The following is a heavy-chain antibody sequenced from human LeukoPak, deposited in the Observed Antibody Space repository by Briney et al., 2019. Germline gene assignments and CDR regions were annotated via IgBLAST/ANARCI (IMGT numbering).Heavy chain of an antibody. D-gene: IGHD3-3*01. V-gene: IGHV5-51*01. CDR2: IYPGDPDT. Sequence: GESLKISCKGSGYSFTSYWIGWVRQMPGKGLEWMGIIYPGDPDTRYSPSFQGQVTISADKSISTAYLQWSSLKASDTAMYYCARGPQTYYDFWSVRARGMDVWGQGTTVTVSS. CDR3: ARGPQTYYDFWSVRARGMDV. J-gene: IGHJ6*02. CDR1: GYSFTSYW.